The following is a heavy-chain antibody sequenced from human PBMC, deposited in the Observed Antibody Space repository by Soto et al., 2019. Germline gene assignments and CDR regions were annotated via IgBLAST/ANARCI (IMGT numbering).Heavy chain of an antibody. J-gene: IGHJ4*02. CDR2: IEQDGGDK. CDR1: GFSFSNYY. Sequence: EVRLVESGGGLGQPGGSLRLSCAASGFSFSNYYMAWVRQAPGKGLEWVANIEQDGGDKFYVDSVRGRFTISRDNAKNSLFLQMNNLRAEDTAVYFCARALGHSSSWYGDYWGQGTPVTVSS. CDR3: ARALGHSSSWYGDY. D-gene: IGHD6-13*01. V-gene: IGHV3-7*01.